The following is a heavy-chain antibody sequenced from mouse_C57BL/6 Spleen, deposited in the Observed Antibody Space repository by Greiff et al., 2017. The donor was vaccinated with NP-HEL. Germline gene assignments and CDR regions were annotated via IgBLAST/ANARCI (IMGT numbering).Heavy chain of an antibody. V-gene: IGHV1-52*01. Sequence: QVQLQQSGAELVRPGSSVKLSCKASGYTFTSYWMHWVKQRPIQGLEWIGNIDPSDSETHYNQKFKDKATLTVDKSSSTAYMQLSSLTSEDSAVYYCARLGDYYGSNWYFDVWGTGTTVTVSS. D-gene: IGHD1-1*01. J-gene: IGHJ1*03. CDR2: IDPSDSET. CDR3: ARLGDYYGSNWYFDV. CDR1: GYTFTSYW.